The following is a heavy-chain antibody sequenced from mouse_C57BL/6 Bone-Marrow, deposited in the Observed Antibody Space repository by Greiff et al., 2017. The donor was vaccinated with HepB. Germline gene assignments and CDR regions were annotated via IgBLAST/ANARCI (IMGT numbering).Heavy chain of an antibody. CDR1: GFTFSSYA. J-gene: IGHJ3*01. Sequence: EVHLVESGGGLVKPGGSLKLSCAASGFTFSSYAMSWVRQTPEKRLEWVATISDGGSYTYYPDNVKGRFTISRDNAKNNLYLQMSHLKSEDTAMYYCARESTMVTTRAWFAYWGQGTLVTVSA. CDR2: ISDGGSYT. D-gene: IGHD2-2*01. V-gene: IGHV5-4*01. CDR3: ARESTMVTTRAWFAY.